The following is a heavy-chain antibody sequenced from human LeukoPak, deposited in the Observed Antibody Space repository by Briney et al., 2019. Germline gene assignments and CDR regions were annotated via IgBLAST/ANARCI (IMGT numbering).Heavy chain of an antibody. CDR3: AKDVSTSW. CDR1: EFSVSHNY. CDR2: ISYDGSNK. D-gene: IGHD4-11*01. J-gene: IGHJ4*02. Sequence: PGGSLRLSCAASEFSVSHNYMSWVRQAPGKGLEWVAVISYDGSNKYYADSVKGRFTISRDNSKNTLYLQMNSLRAEDTAVYYCAKDVSTSWWGQGTLVTVSS. V-gene: IGHV3-30*18.